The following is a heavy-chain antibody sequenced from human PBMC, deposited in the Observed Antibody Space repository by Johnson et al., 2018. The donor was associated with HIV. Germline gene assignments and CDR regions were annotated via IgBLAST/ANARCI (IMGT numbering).Heavy chain of an antibody. CDR3: ARGGQVVRGAKWDACDI. Sequence: QVQLVESGGGVVQPGRSLRLSCAASGFTFTSYAMHWVRQAPGKGLEWVAVVSYDGSTKYYADSVKGRFTISRDNSENTLYLQMNSLRAEDTAVYYCARGGQVVRGAKWDACDIWGQGTMVTVSS. CDR2: VSYDGSTK. J-gene: IGHJ3*02. CDR1: GFTFTSYA. D-gene: IGHD3-10*01. V-gene: IGHV3-30*04.